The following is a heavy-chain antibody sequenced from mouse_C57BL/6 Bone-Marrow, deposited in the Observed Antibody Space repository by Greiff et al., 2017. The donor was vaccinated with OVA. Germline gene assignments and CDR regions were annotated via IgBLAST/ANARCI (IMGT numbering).Heavy chain of an antibody. CDR3: ARGWLLLDY. Sequence: VQLQQSGPELVKPGASVKIPCKASGYTFTDYNMDWVKQSHGKSLEWIGDITPNNGGTIYNQKFKGKATLTVDKSSSTAYMELRSLTSEETAVYYCARGWLLLDYWGQGTTLTVSS. V-gene: IGHV1-18*01. CDR2: ITPNNGGT. D-gene: IGHD2-3*01. CDR1: GYTFTDYN. J-gene: IGHJ2*01.